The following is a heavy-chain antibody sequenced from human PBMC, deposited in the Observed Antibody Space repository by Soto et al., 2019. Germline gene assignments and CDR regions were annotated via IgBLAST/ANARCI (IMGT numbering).Heavy chain of an antibody. CDR3: ARGVAVAGTYFDY. V-gene: IGHV3-30-3*01. CDR2: ISYDGSNK. Sequence: QVQLVESGGGVVQPGRSLRLSCAASGFTFSSYAMHWVRQAPGKGLEWVAVISYDGSNKYYADSVKGRFTISRDNSKKTLYLQMNSLRAEDTAVYYCARGVAVAGTYFDYWGQGTLVTVSS. CDR1: GFTFSSYA. D-gene: IGHD6-19*01. J-gene: IGHJ4*02.